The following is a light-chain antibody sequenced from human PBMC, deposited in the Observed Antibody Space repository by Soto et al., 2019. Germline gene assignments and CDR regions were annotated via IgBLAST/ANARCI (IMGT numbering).Light chain of an antibody. CDR1: QTISSNY. CDR2: GTS. V-gene: IGKV3-20*01. J-gene: IGKJ1*01. Sequence: EIVLTQSPGTLSVSPGERATLSCRASQTISSNYLAWYQQKPGQAPSLLIYGTSSRATGIPDRFSGSGSGTDFTHTISRLEPKDSAIYYCQQYVSWTFGQGTKVEIK. CDR3: QQYVSWT.